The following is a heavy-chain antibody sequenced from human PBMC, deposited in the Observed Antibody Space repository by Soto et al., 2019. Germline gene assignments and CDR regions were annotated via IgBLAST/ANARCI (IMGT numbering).Heavy chain of an antibody. CDR3: AREYSSAWFDF. D-gene: IGHD6-19*01. CDR2: INPDSGGT. J-gene: IGHJ4*02. Sequence: ASVKVSCKASGYSFTGYNIHWVRQAPGQGLEWIGWINPDSGGTKYAQKFQGRVTMTTDTSISTCYMEVDSLRSDDAAVYYCAREYSSAWFDFWGRGTLVTVSS. CDR1: GYSFTGYN. V-gene: IGHV1-2*02.